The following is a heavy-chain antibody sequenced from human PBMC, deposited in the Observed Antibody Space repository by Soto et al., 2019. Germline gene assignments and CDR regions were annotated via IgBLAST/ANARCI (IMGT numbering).Heavy chain of an antibody. V-gene: IGHV4-59*01. Sequence: QVQLQESGPGLVKPSETLSLTCTVSGGSISSSYWSWIRQPPGKGLEWIGYIYYSGSTIYNPSLKSRVTISVDTSKNQFSLKLSSVTAADTAVYYCARSYRRYCSGGSCYSYYYYYMDVWGKGTTVTVSS. CDR3: ARSYRRYCSGGSCYSYYYYYMDV. J-gene: IGHJ6*03. D-gene: IGHD2-15*01. CDR2: IYYSGST. CDR1: GGSISSSY.